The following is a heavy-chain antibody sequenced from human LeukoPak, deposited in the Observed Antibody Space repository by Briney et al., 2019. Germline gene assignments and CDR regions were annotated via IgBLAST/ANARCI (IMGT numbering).Heavy chain of an antibody. CDR3: AREVYSSSRPADAFDV. Sequence: PGGSLRLSCAASGFTFDDYAMHWVRQAPGKGLEWVSGISWNSGSIGYADSVKGRFTISRDNAKNSLYLQMNSLGAEDTAVYYCAREVYSSSRPADAFDVWGQGTVVTVSS. D-gene: IGHD6-13*01. CDR1: GFTFDDYA. CDR2: ISWNSGSI. J-gene: IGHJ3*01. V-gene: IGHV3-9*01.